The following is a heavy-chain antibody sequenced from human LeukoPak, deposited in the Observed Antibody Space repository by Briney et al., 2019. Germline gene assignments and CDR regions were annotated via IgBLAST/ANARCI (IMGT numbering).Heavy chain of an antibody. V-gene: IGHV1-18*01. Sequence: GASVKVSCKASGYTFTNYGISWVRQAPGQGLEWMGLISGYNGNTNYAQKLQGRVTMTTDTSTSTGYMELRSLRSDDTAVYYCARDDDYSTRWTYYYGMDVWGQGTTVTVSS. CDR2: ISGYNGNT. CDR1: GYTFTNYG. J-gene: IGHJ6*02. D-gene: IGHD4-11*01. CDR3: ARDDDYSTRWTYYYGMDV.